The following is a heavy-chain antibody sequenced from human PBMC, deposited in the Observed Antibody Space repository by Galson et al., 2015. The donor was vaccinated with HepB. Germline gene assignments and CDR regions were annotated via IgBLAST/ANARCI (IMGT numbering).Heavy chain of an antibody. CDR2: IYTDGRT. CDR1: GFTVSTNH. CDR3: ARGGALDI. V-gene: IGHV3-66*03. D-gene: IGHD3-10*01. Sequence: SGAEVKKPGESLRLSCAASGFTVSTNHMSWVRQAPGKGLEWVSIIYTDGRTYYADSVKGRFTISRDNSKNTLYLQMNSLRLEDTSVYYCARGGALDIWGQGAVVTVSS. J-gene: IGHJ3*02.